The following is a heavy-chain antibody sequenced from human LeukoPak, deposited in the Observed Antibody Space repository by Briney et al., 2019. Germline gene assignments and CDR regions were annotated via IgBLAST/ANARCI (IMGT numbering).Heavy chain of an antibody. V-gene: IGHV3-21*01. Sequence: GGSLRLSCAASGFTFSSYGMHWVRQAPGKGLEWVSSISSSSSYIYYADSVKGRFTISRDNAKNSLYLQMNSLRAEDTAVYYCARGIPAVGNIVVLPATIHIYDWGEGRLVTV. J-gene: IGHJ4*01. CDR1: GFTFSSYG. CDR2: ISSSSSYI. D-gene: IGHD2-2*01. CDR3: ARGIPAVGNIVVLPATIHIYD.